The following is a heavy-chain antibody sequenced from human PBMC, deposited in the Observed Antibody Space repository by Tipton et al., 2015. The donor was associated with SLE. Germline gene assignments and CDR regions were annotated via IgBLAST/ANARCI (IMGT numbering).Heavy chain of an antibody. CDR3: ASNYDFGSAIPY. Sequence: SGGTFSNYSMNWVRQAPGKGLEWVSSISSSSSYIFYADSVKGRFTISRDNAKKSLSLHMNSLRTEDTAVYYCASNYDFGSAIPYWGQGTLVAVSA. CDR1: GGTFSNYS. D-gene: IGHD3-3*01. J-gene: IGHJ4*02. V-gene: IGHV3-21*03. CDR2: ISSSSSYI.